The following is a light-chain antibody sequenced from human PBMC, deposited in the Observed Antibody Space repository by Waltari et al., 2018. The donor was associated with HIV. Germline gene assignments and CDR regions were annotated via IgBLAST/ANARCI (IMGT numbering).Light chain of an antibody. CDR2: EVY. Sequence: QSALTQPASVSGSPGQSITIPCTGHTRSISDFNFFPWYQHSPGRAPKLIIFEVYSRPSGISDRFSGSKSGVTASLTISALRAEDEADYFCSSYSARGFVVFGGGTKVTVL. CDR1: TRSISDFNF. CDR3: SSYSARGFVV. J-gene: IGLJ3*02. V-gene: IGLV2-14*01.